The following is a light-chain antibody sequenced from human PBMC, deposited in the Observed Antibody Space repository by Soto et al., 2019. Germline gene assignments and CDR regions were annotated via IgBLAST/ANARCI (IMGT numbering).Light chain of an antibody. CDR2: EVT. CDR3: SSSAGSSTL. V-gene: IGLV2-8*01. Sequence: QSALTQPPSASGSPGQSVTISCTGSSSDVGVYNYVSWYKQHPGKAPKLVIYEVTMRPSDVPDRFSGSKSGNTASLTVSGLQTEDEADYYCSSSAGSSTLFGGGTKLTVL. CDR1: SSDVGVYNY. J-gene: IGLJ2*01.